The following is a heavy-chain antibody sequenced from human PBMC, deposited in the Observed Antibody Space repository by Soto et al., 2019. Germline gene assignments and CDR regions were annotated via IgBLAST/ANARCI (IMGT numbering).Heavy chain of an antibody. CDR1: GFTFSSYA. CDR2: ISYDGSNK. CDR3: ARDLAEDIVATITLDY. D-gene: IGHD5-12*01. J-gene: IGHJ4*02. Sequence: GGSLRLSCAASGFTFSSYAMHWVRQAPGKGLEWVAVISYDGSNKYYADSVKGRFTISRDNSKNTLYLQMNSLRAEDTAVYYCARDLAEDIVATITLDYWGQGTLVTVS. V-gene: IGHV3-30-3*01.